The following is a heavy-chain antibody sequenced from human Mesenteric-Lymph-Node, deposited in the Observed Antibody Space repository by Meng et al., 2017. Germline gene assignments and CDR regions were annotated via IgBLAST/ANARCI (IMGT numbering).Heavy chain of an antibody. Sequence: ASVKVSCKASGYTFTSYDINWVRQATGQGLEWMGWMNPNSGNTGYAQKLQGRVTMTTDTSTSTAYMELRSLRSDDTAVYYCARASGTYGYFDYWGQGALVTVSS. CDR1: GYTFTSYD. J-gene: IGHJ4*02. CDR2: MNPNSGNT. CDR3: ARASGTYGYFDY. V-gene: IGHV1-8*01. D-gene: IGHD1-26*01.